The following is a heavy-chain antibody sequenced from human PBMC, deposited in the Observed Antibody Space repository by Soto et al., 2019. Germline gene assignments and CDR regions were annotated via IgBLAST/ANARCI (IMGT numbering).Heavy chain of an antibody. CDR2: VYSSGGT. V-gene: IGHV4-4*07. CDR3: ARGQRSSDWFDP. Sequence: SETLSLTCTVSGGSMSSYYWTWIRQPAGKGLEWIGRVYSSGGTHYNPSLKSRVTISLDTSKNQFSLRLLSVTDADTAVYYCARGQRSSDWFDPWGQGTLVTVSS. CDR1: GGSMSSYY. J-gene: IGHJ5*02. D-gene: IGHD2-2*01.